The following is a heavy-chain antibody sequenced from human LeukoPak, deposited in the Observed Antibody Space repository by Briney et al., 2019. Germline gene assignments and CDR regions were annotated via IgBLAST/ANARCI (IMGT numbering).Heavy chain of an antibody. CDR3: ARTRAYLDYYYYMDV. J-gene: IGHJ6*03. Sequence: SETLSLTCTVSGGSISSYYWSWIRQPAGKGLEWIGRIYTSGSTNYNPSLTSRVTMSVDTSKNQFSLKLSSVTAADTGVYYCARTRAYLDYYYYMDVWGKGTTVTVSS. CDR2: IYTSGST. CDR1: GGSISSYY. V-gene: IGHV4-4*07.